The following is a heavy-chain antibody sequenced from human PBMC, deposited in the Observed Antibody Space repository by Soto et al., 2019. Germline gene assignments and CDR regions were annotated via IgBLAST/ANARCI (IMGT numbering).Heavy chain of an antibody. CDR2: ISSSGSTI. Sequence: GGSLRLSCAASGFTFSDYYMSWIRQAPGKGLEWVSYISSSGSTIYYADSVKGRFTISRDNAKNSLYLQMNSLRAEDTAVYYCASLAKLRYFDWLSIAFDYWGQGTLVTVSS. CDR3: ASLAKLRYFDWLSIAFDY. CDR1: GFTFSDYY. D-gene: IGHD3-9*01. V-gene: IGHV3-11*01. J-gene: IGHJ4*02.